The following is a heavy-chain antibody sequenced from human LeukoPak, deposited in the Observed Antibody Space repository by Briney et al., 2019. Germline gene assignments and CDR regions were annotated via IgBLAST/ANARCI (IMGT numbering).Heavy chain of an antibody. CDR2: MNPNSGNT. CDR3: AGGDYDFWSGYYGVGDDY. D-gene: IGHD3-3*01. V-gene: IGHV1-8*01. CDR1: GYTFTSYD. J-gene: IGHJ4*02. Sequence: ASVKVSCKASGYTFTSYDINWVRQATGQGLEWMGWMNPNSGNTGYAQKFQGRVTMTRNTSISTAYMELSSLRSEDTAVYYCAGGDYDFWSGYYGVGDDYWGQGTLVTVSS.